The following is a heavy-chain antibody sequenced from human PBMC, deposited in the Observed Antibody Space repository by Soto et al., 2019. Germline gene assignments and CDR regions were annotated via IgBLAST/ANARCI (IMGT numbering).Heavy chain of an antibody. Sequence: QVQLVQSGAEVRTPGASVKVSCKASGYSFTSYDINWVRQATGQGPEWMGWMNPESGSTGYVQKFQGRVTMTRNTATSTAYMELSSLRSEHTAVYYCARSGRGSNVNFDYWGQGSLVTVSS. D-gene: IGHD3-10*01. CDR2: MNPESGST. CDR1: GYSFTSYD. V-gene: IGHV1-8*01. J-gene: IGHJ4*02. CDR3: ARSGRGSNVNFDY.